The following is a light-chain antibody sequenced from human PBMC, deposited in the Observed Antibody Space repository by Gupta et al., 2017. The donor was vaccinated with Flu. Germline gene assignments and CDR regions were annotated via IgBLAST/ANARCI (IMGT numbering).Light chain of an antibody. Sequence: QSALTQPASVSASPGQSTTISCTGSSSDVGRYNYVSWYQQSPGKAPKIIIKEVTNRPSGVSNRFSGSKSGITASLTISGLQAEDEATYYCSSYTSGAVMFGGGTKLTVL. J-gene: IGLJ3*02. CDR2: EVT. CDR1: SSDVGRYNY. V-gene: IGLV2-14*01. CDR3: SSYTSGAVM.